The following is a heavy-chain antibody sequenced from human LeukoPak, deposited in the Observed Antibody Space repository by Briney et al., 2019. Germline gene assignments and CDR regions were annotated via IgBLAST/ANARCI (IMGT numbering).Heavy chain of an antibody. CDR3: ARAEDIVVVPAAKTPVGGFDY. D-gene: IGHD2-2*01. CDR2: IYYSGST. V-gene: IGHV4-59*01. Sequence: SETLSLTCTVSGGSISSYYWSWIRQPPGKGLEWIGYIYYSGSTNYNPSLKSRVTISVDTSKNQFSLKLSSVTAADTAVYYCARAEDIVVVPAAKTPVGGFDYWGQGTLVTVSS. CDR1: GGSISSYY. J-gene: IGHJ4*02.